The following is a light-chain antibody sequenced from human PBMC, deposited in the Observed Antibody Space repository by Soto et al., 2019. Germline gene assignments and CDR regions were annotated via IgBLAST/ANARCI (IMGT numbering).Light chain of an antibody. CDR1: SSDVGGYNY. CDR3: SSYGSTSTRYV. J-gene: IGLJ1*01. Sequence: QSALAQPASGSGSPGQSITISCTGTSSDVGGYNYVSWYQQHPGKAPKLMIYEVRNRPSGVSNRFSGSKSGNTASLTISGLQAEDEGDYFCSSYGSTSTRYVFGTGTKVTVL. CDR2: EVR. V-gene: IGLV2-14*01.